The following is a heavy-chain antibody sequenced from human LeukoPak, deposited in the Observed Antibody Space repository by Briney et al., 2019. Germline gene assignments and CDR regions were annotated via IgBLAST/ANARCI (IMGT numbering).Heavy chain of an antibody. D-gene: IGHD1-26*01. V-gene: IGHV1-2*02. CDR1: GYTFSEYS. Sequence: ASVKVSCKSSGYTFSEYSIHLVRQAPGQGLEWMGWMKPTMGDTEYAQRFQGRVALAWDTSSSAVYMKWSRMTSDDTAVYYCARKNLGLSDTWYYNFYGLDVWGQGTTITVSS. J-gene: IGHJ6*02. CDR3: ARKNLGLSDTWYYNFYGLDV. CDR2: MKPTMGDT.